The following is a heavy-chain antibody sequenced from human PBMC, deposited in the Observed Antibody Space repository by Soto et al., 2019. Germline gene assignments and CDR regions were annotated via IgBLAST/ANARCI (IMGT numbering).Heavy chain of an antibody. D-gene: IGHD3-10*01. CDR1: GGSMSWYY. J-gene: IGHJ6*03. CDR3: ARAIRNYYYYYMDV. Sequence: QVLLQESGPGLVKPSETLSLTCTVSGGSMSWYYWSWIRQPPGKGLEWIGYMYYSGSTNYNPSLKRRVAISVDTSKNQFSLKLNSVTAGDTAVYYCARAIRNYYYYYMDVWGKGTTVTVSS. CDR2: MYYSGST. V-gene: IGHV4-59*01.